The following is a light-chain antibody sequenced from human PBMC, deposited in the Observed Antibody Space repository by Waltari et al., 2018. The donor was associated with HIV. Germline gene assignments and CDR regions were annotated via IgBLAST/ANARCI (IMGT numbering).Light chain of an antibody. V-gene: IGLV2-23*02. CDR2: EVN. CDR1: SSDIGNYDL. Sequence: QSALTQPASVSASPGQSITISCTGTSSDIGNYDLVSWYQQRPGKAPKLRIYEVNKWPSGVSNRFSGSKSGITASLTISGLQAEDEADYYCCSYVTTGTWVFGGGTKLTVL. CDR3: CSYVTTGTWV. J-gene: IGLJ3*02.